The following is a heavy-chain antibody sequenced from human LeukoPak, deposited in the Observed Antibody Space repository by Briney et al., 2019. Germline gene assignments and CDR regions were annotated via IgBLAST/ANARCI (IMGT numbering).Heavy chain of an antibody. CDR3: ARGHIVATTHPYYFDY. CDR1: GFTFSSYS. D-gene: IGHD5-12*01. CDR2: ISSSSSYI. V-gene: IGHV3-21*01. J-gene: IGHJ4*02. Sequence: GGSLRLSCAASGFTFSSYSMNWVRQAPGKGLEWVLSISSSSSYIYYADSVKGRFTISRDNAKNSLYLQMNSLRAEDTAVYYCARGHIVATTHPYYFDYWGQGTLVTVSS.